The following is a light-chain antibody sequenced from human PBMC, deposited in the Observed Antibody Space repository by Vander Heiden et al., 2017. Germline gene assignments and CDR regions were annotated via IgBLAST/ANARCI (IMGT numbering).Light chain of an antibody. V-gene: IGLV3-25*03. CDR2: KDS. CDR3: QSADSSGTYKV. Sequence: SYELTPPPSVSVSPRQTARITCTGDALPKQYAYWYQQKPGQAPVLVIYKDSERPSGIPERFSGSSSGTTVTLTISGVQAEDEADYYCQSADSSGTYKVFGGGTKLTVL. CDR1: ALPKQY. J-gene: IGLJ3*02.